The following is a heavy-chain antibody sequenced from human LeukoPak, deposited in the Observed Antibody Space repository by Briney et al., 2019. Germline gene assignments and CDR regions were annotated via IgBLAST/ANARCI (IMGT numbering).Heavy chain of an antibody. CDR1: GGSISSSSYY. V-gene: IGHV4-39*01. J-gene: IGHJ4*02. CDR2: IYYSGST. Sequence: PSETLSLTCTVSGGSISSSSYYWGWIRQPPGKGLEWIGSIYYSGSTYYNPSLKSRVTISVDTSKNQFSLKLSSVTAADTAVYYCARHYYYGSGTLLDYWGQGTLVTVSS. D-gene: IGHD3-10*01. CDR3: ARHYYYGSGTLLDY.